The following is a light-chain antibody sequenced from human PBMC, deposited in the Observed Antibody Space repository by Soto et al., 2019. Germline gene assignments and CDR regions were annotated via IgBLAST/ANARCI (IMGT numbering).Light chain of an antibody. Sequence: QSGLTQPASVSGSPGQSITISCTGTRRDVGGYNYVSWYQQYPGKSPKLLIYEVTHRPSGVSNRFSGSKSGNTASLTISGLQAEDEADYYCSSYTISNTLPFVFGTGTKLTVL. CDR1: RRDVGGYNY. V-gene: IGLV2-14*01. CDR3: SSYTISNTLPFV. CDR2: EVT. J-gene: IGLJ1*01.